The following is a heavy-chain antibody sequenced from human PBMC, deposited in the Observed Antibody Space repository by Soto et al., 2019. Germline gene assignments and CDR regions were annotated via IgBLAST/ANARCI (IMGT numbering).Heavy chain of an antibody. CDR1: GFTFSSYA. D-gene: IGHD2-21*02. CDR3: ARDRRLYCGGDCSPSFDY. V-gene: IGHV3-30-3*01. Sequence: GGSLRLSCAASGFTFSSYAMYWVRQAPAKGQEWVAVMSYDGSKKYYADSVMGRFTITRDNSKNTLYLQMNRMIAAVTAVYYCARDRRLYCGGDCSPSFDYWGQGTLVTVSS. J-gene: IGHJ4*02. CDR2: MSYDGSKK.